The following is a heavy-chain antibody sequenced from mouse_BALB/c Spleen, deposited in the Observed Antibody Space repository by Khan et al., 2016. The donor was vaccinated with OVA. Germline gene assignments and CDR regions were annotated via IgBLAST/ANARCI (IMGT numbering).Heavy chain of an antibody. J-gene: IGHJ3*01. Sequence: QVQLQQSGAELVRPGTSVKVSCKASGYAFNDYFIEWLKQRPGQGLEWIGMINPGSGDIIYNEKFKDKATLTTDKSSSTAYMRLSSLTSADSAVYFCSRSVYCYGAYGGPGTLVTVSA. D-gene: IGHD1-2*01. V-gene: IGHV1-54*03. CDR2: INPGSGDI. CDR3: SRSVYCYGAY. CDR1: GYAFNDYF.